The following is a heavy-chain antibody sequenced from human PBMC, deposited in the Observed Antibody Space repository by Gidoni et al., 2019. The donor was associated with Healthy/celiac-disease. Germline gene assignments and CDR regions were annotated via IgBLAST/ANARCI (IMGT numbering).Heavy chain of an antibody. D-gene: IGHD3-10*01. CDR1: GFTFSSYA. CDR3: AKAGLQLLWFGN. J-gene: IGHJ4*02. V-gene: IGHV3-23*01. Sequence: EVQLLESGGGLVQPGGSLILSCAASGFTFSSYAMGWVRQAPGKVLEWVSAISGSGGSTYYADSVKGRFTISRDNSKNTLYLQMNSLRAEDTAVYYCAKAGLQLLWFGNWGQGTLVTVSS. CDR2: ISGSGGST.